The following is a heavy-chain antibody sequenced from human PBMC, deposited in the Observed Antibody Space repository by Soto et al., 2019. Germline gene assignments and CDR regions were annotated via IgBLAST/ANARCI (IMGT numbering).Heavy chain of an antibody. Sequence: GGSLRLSCAASGFTFSSYAMNWVRQAPGKGLEWVSVISGSGDSTYYADSVKGRFTISRDNSKSTLYLQMNSLRTEDTAVYYCARRGPGTYFDYWGQGTLVTAPQ. D-gene: IGHD6-13*01. CDR3: ARRGPGTYFDY. CDR1: GFTFSSYA. V-gene: IGHV3-23*01. J-gene: IGHJ4*02. CDR2: ISGSGDST.